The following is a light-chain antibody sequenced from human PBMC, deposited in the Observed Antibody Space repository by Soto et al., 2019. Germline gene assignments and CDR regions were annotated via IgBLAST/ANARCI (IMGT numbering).Light chain of an antibody. CDR3: SSYATTSTPWV. J-gene: IGLJ1*01. CDR1: NSDFGGYNY. CDR2: EVT. V-gene: IGLV2-14*01. Sequence: QSVLTQPASVSGSPGQSITISCTGTNSDFGGYNYVSWYQQHPGKAPKLIIYEVTNRPSGVSLRFSGSRSANTASLTISGLQADDEADYYCSSYATTSTPWVFGTGTMVTVL.